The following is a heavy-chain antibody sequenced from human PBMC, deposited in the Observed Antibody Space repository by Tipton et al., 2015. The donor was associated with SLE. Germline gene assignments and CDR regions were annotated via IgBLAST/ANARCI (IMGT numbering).Heavy chain of an antibody. V-gene: IGHV3-53*05. Sequence: GSLRLSCAASGFTVSTNYMSWVRQAPGKGLEWVSVIYSGGSTYYADSVKGRFTISRDNSKNTLYLQMNSLRPEDTAVYYCAKELGAGTVYWYFDLWGRGTPVTVSS. CDR2: IYSGGST. J-gene: IGHJ2*01. CDR3: AKELGAGTVYWYFDL. D-gene: IGHD1-1*01. CDR1: GFTVSTNY.